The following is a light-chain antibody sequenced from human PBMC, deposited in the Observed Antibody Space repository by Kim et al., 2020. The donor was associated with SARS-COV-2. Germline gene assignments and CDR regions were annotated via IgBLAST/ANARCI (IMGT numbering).Light chain of an antibody. CDR1: KLVDKY. J-gene: IGLJ3*02. CDR2: QDS. CDR3: QAWDSSTAV. V-gene: IGLV3-1*01. Sequence: VSPGQTASITCSGYKLVDKYACWYQQKPRQSPVLVIYQDSKRPSGIPERFSGSNSGNTATLTISGTQAMDEADYYCQAWDSSTAVFGGGTQLTVL.